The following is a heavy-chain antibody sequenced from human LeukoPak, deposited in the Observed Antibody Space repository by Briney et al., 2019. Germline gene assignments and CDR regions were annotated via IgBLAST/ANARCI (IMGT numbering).Heavy chain of an antibody. CDR3: ARGGYSGYESDY. D-gene: IGHD5-12*01. Sequence: SCKASGYTFTSYGISWVRQAPGKGLEWVAVISYDGSNKYYADSVKGRFTISRDNSKNTLYLQMNSPRAEDTAVYYCARGGYSGYESDYWGQGTLVTVSS. CDR1: GYTFTSYG. V-gene: IGHV3-30-3*01. CDR2: ISYDGSNK. J-gene: IGHJ4*02.